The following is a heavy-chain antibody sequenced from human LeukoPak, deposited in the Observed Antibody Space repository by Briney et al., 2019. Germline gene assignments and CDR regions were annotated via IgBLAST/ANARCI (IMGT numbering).Heavy chain of an antibody. CDR2: ISGSGGST. V-gene: IGHV3-23*01. Sequence: PGGSLRLSCAASGFTFSSYAMSWVRQAPGKGLEWVSAISGSGGSTYYADSVKGRFTISRDNSKNTLYLQMNSLRAGDTAIYYCAKQGAFLGWLLMSYFDYWGRGTLVTVSS. CDR1: GFTFSSYA. J-gene: IGHJ4*02. D-gene: IGHD3-3*02. CDR3: AKQGAFLGWLLMSYFDY.